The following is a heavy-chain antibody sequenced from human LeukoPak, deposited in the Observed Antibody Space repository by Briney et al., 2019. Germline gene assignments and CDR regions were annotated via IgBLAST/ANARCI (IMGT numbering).Heavy chain of an antibody. D-gene: IGHD6-13*01. CDR2: INPNSGVT. CDR3: ARVFRGIAAAGSFDY. Sequence: GASVKVSCKASGYTFTGYYMHWVRQAPGQGLEWMGWINPNSGVTNYAQKFQGRVTMTRDTSISTAYMELSRLRSDDTAVYYCARVFRGIAAAGSFDYWGQGTLVTVSS. CDR1: GYTFTGYY. V-gene: IGHV1-2*02. J-gene: IGHJ4*02.